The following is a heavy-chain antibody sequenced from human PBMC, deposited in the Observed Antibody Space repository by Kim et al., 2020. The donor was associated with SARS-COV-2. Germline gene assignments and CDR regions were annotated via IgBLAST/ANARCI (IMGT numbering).Heavy chain of an antibody. V-gene: IGHV4-34*01. CDR2: INHSGST. J-gene: IGHJ4*01. D-gene: IGHD3-22*01. Sequence: SETLSLTCAVYGGSFSGYYWSWIRQPPGKGLEWIGEINHSGSTNYNPSLKSRVTISVDTSKNQFSLKLSSVTAADTAVYYCARGSGYQYYDSSGYLDYWG. CDR1: GGSFSGYY. CDR3: ARGSGYQYYDSSGYLDY.